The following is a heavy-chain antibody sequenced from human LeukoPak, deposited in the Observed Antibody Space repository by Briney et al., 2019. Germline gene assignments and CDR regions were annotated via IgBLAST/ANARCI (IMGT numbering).Heavy chain of an antibody. V-gene: IGHV4-59*08. CDR2: IYYSGST. D-gene: IGHD5-12*01. Sequence: TSETLSLTCTVSGGSISSYYWSWIRQPPGKGLEWIGYIYYSGSTNYNPSLKSRVTISVDTSKNQFSLKLSSVTAADTAVYYCARQRLHYGGAFDIWGQGTMVTVSS. CDR3: ARQRLHYGGAFDI. CDR1: GGSISSYY. J-gene: IGHJ3*02.